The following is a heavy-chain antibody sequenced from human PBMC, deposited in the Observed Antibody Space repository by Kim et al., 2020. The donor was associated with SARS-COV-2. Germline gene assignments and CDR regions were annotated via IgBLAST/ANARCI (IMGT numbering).Heavy chain of an antibody. CDR3: ANLIAVAGNAFDY. Sequence: GGSLRLSCAASGFNFSSYAMSWVRQAPGKGLEWVSAISGSGGSTYYADSVKGRFTISRDNSKNTLYLQMNSLRAEDTAVYYCANLIAVAGNAFDYWGQGTLVTVSS. CDR1: GFNFSSYA. J-gene: IGHJ4*02. CDR2: ISGSGGST. V-gene: IGHV3-23*01. D-gene: IGHD6-19*01.